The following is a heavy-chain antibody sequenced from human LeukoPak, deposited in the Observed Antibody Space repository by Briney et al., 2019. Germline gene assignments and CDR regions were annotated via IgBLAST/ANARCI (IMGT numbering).Heavy chain of an antibody. CDR2: ISNSGSTI. D-gene: IGHD1/OR15-1a*01. Sequence: GGSLRLSCAASGFTFSSYEMNWVRQAPGKGLEWVSYISNSGSTIYYADSVKGRFTISRDNAKNSLYLQMNSLRAEDTAVYYCARDEQIPDAFDIWGQGTMVTVSS. J-gene: IGHJ3*02. CDR3: ARDEQIPDAFDI. V-gene: IGHV3-48*03. CDR1: GFTFSSYE.